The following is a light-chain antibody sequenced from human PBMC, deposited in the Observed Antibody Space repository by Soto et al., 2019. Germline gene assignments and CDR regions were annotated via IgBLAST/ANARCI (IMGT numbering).Light chain of an antibody. CDR1: QTISNN. V-gene: IGKV3-15*01. CDR3: LQDNNWRMYT. CDR2: GAS. J-gene: IGKJ2*01. Sequence: EILMTQSPATLSVSPGEEATLSCRASQTISNNLAWFQHRPGQAPRLLIHGASSRSTGVPARFSGSVSGTEFNFTITGLQSEDVAIYYCLQDNNWRMYTFGQGTKLEI.